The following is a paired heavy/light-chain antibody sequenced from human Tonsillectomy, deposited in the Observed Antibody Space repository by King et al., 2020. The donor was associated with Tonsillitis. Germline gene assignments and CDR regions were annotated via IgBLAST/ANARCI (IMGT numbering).Light chain of an antibody. V-gene: IGKV1-8*01. J-gene: IGKJ1*01. CDR1: QGISSY. CDR2: AAS. Sequence: AIRMTQSPPSFSASTGDRVNITCRASQGISSYLAWYQQKPGKAPNLLIYAASTLQSGVPSRFSGSGSGTDFTLTISCLQSEDFATYYCQQYYDYPRTFGQGTKVEIK. CDR3: QQYYDYPRT.
Heavy chain of an antibody. CDR1: GFTFSSYS. D-gene: IGHD6-19*01. CDR3: ARDRGGGWTLEYFQH. V-gene: IGHV3-21*01. Sequence: EVQLVESGGGLVKPGGSLRLSCEASGFTFSSYSMNWVRQAPGKGLEWVSSISSSSTYIYYADSIKGRFTISRDNAKSSLLLQMNNLTVEDTAVYYCARDRGGGWTLEYFQHWGQGTLVTVSS. CDR2: ISSSSTYI. J-gene: IGHJ1*01.